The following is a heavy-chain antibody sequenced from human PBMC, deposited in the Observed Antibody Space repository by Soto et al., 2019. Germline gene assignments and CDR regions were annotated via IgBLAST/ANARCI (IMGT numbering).Heavy chain of an antibody. CDR2: INHSGST. CDR3: ASGDYYDSSGYYPDAFDI. Sequence: PSETLSLTCAVYCGSFSGYYWSWIRQPPGKGLEWIGEINHSGSTNYNPSLKSRVTISVDTSKNQFSLKLSSVTAADTAVYYCASGDYYDSSGYYPDAFDIWGQGTMVTVSS. D-gene: IGHD3-22*01. CDR1: CGSFSGYY. V-gene: IGHV4-34*01. J-gene: IGHJ3*02.